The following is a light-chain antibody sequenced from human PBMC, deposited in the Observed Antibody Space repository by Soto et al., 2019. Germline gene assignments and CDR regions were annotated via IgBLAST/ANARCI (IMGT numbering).Light chain of an antibody. CDR3: SSYISSSTLYV. CDR2: EVS. J-gene: IGLJ1*01. CDR1: SSDVGSYNY. Sequence: QSVLTQPASVSGSPGQSITISCTGTSSDVGSYNYVSWYQQHPGKAPKVMIYEVSNRPSGVSNRFSGSKSDNNTASLTISGLQAEDEADYYCSSYISSSTLYVFGAGTKLTVL. V-gene: IGLV2-14*01.